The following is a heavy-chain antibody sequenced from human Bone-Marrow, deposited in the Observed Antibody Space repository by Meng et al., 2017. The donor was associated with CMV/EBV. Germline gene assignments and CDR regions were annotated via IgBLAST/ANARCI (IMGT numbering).Heavy chain of an antibody. V-gene: IGHV3-21*04. Sequence: GESLKISCAASGFTFSSYSMNWVRQAPGKGLEWVSSISSSSSYIYYADSVKGRFTISRDNAKNSLYLQMNSLRAEDTALYYCARTLGYCSSTSCYTEYYFDYWGQGTLVTVSS. J-gene: IGHJ4*02. D-gene: IGHD2-2*02. CDR3: ARTLGYCSSTSCYTEYYFDY. CDR1: GFTFSSYS. CDR2: ISSSSSYI.